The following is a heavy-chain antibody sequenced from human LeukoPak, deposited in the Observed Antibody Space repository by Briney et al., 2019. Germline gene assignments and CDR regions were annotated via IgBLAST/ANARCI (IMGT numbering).Heavy chain of an antibody. V-gene: IGHV3-66*03. D-gene: IGHD6-13*01. CDR3: AKDKGAAAGTIDY. CDR1: GFTVSSNS. J-gene: IGHJ4*02. CDR2: IYSSGST. Sequence: GGSLRLSCAASGFTVSSNSMSWVRQAPEKGLDWVSLIYSSGSTYYADSVKGRFTISRDNSKNTLFLQMNSLRAEDTAVYYCAKDKGAAAGTIDYWGQGTLVTVSS.